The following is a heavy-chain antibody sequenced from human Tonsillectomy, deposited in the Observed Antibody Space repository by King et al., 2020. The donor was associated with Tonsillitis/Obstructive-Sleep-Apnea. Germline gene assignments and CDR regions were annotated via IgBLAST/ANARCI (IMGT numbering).Heavy chain of an antibody. D-gene: IGHD3-22*01. J-gene: IGHJ3*02. Sequence: QLQESGPGLVKPSETLSLTCTVSGGSISSSSYYWGWIRQPPGKGLEWIGSIYYSGSTYYNPSLKSRVTISVATSKNQFSLKLSSVTAADTAVYYCARDYYDSSGYYPDAFDIWGQGTMVTVSS. CDR3: ARDYYDSSGYYPDAFDI. CDR2: IYYSGST. V-gene: IGHV4-39*02. CDR1: GGSISSSSYY.